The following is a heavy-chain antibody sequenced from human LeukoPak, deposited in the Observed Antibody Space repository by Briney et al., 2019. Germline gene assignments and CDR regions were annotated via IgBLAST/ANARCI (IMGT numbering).Heavy chain of an antibody. D-gene: IGHD6-6*01. CDR2: INPRGGST. CDR3: ARAGVGSSSSYFDY. Sequence: ASVKVSCKASGYYFVTYPINWVRQAPGQGLEWMGIINPRGGSTSYTQKFQGRLTITADKSTSTAYMELSSLRSEDTAVYYCARAGVGSSSSYFDYWGQGTLVTVSS. J-gene: IGHJ4*02. V-gene: IGHV1-46*01. CDR1: GYYFVTYP.